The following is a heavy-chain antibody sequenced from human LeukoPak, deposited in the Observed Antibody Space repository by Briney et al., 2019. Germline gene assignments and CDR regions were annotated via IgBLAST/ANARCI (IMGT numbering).Heavy chain of an antibody. Sequence: GGSLRLSCAASGFTFSSYSMNWVRQAPGKGLEWVSSISSSSSYIYYADSVKGRFTISRDNAKNSLYLHMNRLRAEDTAVYYCAELGITMIGGVWGKGTTVTISS. CDR2: ISSSSSYI. J-gene: IGHJ6*04. CDR1: GFTFSSYS. D-gene: IGHD3-10*02. V-gene: IGHV3-21*01. CDR3: AELGITMIGGV.